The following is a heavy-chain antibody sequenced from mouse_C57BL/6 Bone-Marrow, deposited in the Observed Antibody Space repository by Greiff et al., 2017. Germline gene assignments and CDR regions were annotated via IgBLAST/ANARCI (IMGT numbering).Heavy chain of an antibody. D-gene: IGHD1-1*01. CDR3: TRGTPVVDPDY. J-gene: IGHJ2*01. CDR2: IDPENGDT. CDR1: GFNIKDDY. V-gene: IGHV14-4*01. Sequence: VQLQQSGAELVRPGASVKLSCTASGFNIKDDYMHWVKQRPEQGLEWIGWIDPENGDTEYASKFQGKATITADTSSNTAYLQLSSLTSEDTAVYYCTRGTPVVDPDYWGQGTTLTVSS.